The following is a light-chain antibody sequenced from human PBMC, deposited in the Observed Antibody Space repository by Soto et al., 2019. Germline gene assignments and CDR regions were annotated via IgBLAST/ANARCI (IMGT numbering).Light chain of an antibody. CDR1: QSINNY. CDR3: QQTYNPPPT. CDR2: GAS. Sequence: DIQMTQSTSSLSASVGDRVTITCRASQSINNYLNWYQHRHGEAPKLLIFGASSLQRGVPSRFSGSGSGTEFTLTISSLQREDFATYYCQQTYNPPPTFGPGTKVDIK. J-gene: IGKJ1*01. V-gene: IGKV1-39*01.